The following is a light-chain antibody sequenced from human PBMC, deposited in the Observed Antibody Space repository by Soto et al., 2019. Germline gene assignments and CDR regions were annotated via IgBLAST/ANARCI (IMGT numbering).Light chain of an antibody. J-gene: IGLJ1*01. CDR3: CSYGGSNDYV. CDR2: EVS. CDR1: SSDVGGYNY. Sequence: QSVLTQPPSASGSPGQSVNISCSGTSSDVGGYNYVSWYQQHPGKAPKLMIFEVSKRPSGVPDRFSGSKSGNTASLTVSGLQAEDEADYYCCSYGGSNDYVFGTGTKVTVL. V-gene: IGLV2-8*01.